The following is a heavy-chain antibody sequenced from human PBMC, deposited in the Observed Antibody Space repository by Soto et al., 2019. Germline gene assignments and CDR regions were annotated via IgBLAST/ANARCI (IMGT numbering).Heavy chain of an antibody. CDR1: GDSMKSADNY. V-gene: IGHV4-30-4*08. Sequence: QVHLQESGPGLVKPSQTLSLTCTVSGDSMKSADNYWSWIRQPPGKGLEWLGYIYYNGATYYTPSLDSRLTISVATSKNQFSLKLRSVTAADTAVYFCARDGGRGYYGSGTYFDFWGQGTLVTVSS. CDR2: IYYNGAT. CDR3: ARDGGRGYYGSGTYFDF. J-gene: IGHJ4*02. D-gene: IGHD3-10*01.